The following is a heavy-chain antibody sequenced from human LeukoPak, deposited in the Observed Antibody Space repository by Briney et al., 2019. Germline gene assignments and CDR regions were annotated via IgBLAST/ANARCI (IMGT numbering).Heavy chain of an antibody. CDR2: ISWNSGSI. J-gene: IGHJ6*03. V-gene: IGHV3-9*01. Sequence: GGSLRLSCAASGFTFDDYAMHWVRQAPGKGLEWVSGISWNSGSIGYADSVKGRFTISRDNAKNSLYLQMNSLRAEDTAVYYCARYYDFWSSYSSYYYMDVWGKGTTVTVSS. CDR1: GFTFDDYA. CDR3: ARYYDFWSSYSSYYYMDV. D-gene: IGHD3-3*01.